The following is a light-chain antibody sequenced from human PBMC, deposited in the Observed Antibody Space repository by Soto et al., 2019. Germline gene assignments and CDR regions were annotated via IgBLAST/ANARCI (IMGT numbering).Light chain of an antibody. Sequence: ENVLTQSPGTLSLSPGERATLSCRASQTVSSYLTWYQQRPGQAPRLLIYGASNMATGIPDRFSGSGSGTDFTLTISRLEPEDFALYYCQQYGTSPITFGQGTRLEIK. V-gene: IGKV3-20*01. CDR3: QQYGTSPIT. CDR2: GAS. CDR1: QTVSSY. J-gene: IGKJ5*01.